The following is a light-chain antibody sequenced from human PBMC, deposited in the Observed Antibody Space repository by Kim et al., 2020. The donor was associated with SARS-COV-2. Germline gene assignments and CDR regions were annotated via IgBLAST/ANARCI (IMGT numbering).Light chain of an antibody. J-gene: IGKJ5*01. V-gene: IGKV3-20*01. CDR3: QRYGSSFPIT. Sequence: EIVLTQSPDTLSLSPGERATLSCRASQSVSSSYLAWYQQKPGQAPRLLMYGASSRATGIPDRFSGSGSGTDFTLTIGRLEPEDFAVYYCQRYGSSFPITFGQGTRLEIK. CDR1: QSVSSSY. CDR2: GAS.